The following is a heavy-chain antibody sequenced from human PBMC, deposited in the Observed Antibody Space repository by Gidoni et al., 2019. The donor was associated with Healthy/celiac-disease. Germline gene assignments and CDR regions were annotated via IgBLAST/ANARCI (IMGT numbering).Heavy chain of an antibody. CDR3: TRMVYGDYGWFDP. J-gene: IGHJ5*02. V-gene: IGHV3-73*02. CDR1: GFTFSGSA. D-gene: IGHD4-17*01. CDR2: IRSKANSYAT. Sequence: EVQLVESGGGLVQPGGSLKLSGAASGFTFSGSAMHWVRQASGKGPEWVGRIRSKANSYATAYAASVKGRFTISRDDSKNTAYLQMNSLKTEDTAVYYCTRMVYGDYGWFDPWGQGTLVTVSS.